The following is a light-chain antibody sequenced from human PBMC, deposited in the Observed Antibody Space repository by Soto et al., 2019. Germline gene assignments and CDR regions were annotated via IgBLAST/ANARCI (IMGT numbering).Light chain of an antibody. Sequence: EFVLTQSPATLSLSPGERATLSCRASQSVSSNLAWYQQKPGQAPRLLIYGASTRATGIPARFSGSGSGTEFTLTISSLQSEDFAVYYCQQYNDWPPRITFGQGTRLEIK. CDR3: QQYNDWPPRIT. V-gene: IGKV3-15*01. CDR1: QSVSSN. J-gene: IGKJ5*01. CDR2: GAS.